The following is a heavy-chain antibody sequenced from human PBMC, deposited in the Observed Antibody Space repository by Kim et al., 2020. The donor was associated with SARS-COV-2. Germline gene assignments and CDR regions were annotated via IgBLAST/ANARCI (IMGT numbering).Heavy chain of an antibody. D-gene: IGHD3-3*01. CDR1: GGSISSYY. CDR3: ARGSADFWSGYSDY. J-gene: IGHJ4*02. Sequence: SETLSLTCTVSGGSISSYYWSWIRQPAGKGLEWIGRIYTSGSTNYNPSLKSRVTMSVDTSKNQFSLKLSSVTAADTAVYYCARGSADFWSGYSDYWGQGTLVTVSS. CDR2: IYTSGST. V-gene: IGHV4-4*07.